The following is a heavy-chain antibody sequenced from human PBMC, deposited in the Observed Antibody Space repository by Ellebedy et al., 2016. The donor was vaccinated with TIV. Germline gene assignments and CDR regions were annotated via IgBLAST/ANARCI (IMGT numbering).Heavy chain of an antibody. CDR1: GFSFSWHW. CDR2: ISSSSSTL. V-gene: IGHV3-48*02. CDR3: ARGGAGFDSMNRELSFDS. Sequence: GGSLRLSXAASGFSFSWHWMHWVRQAPGKGLEWVSYISSSSSTLYYADSVKGRFTISRDNAKNSLYLQMNSLRDEDTALYYCARGGAGFDSMNRELSFDSWGQGTLVIVSS. D-gene: IGHD1-26*01. J-gene: IGHJ4*02.